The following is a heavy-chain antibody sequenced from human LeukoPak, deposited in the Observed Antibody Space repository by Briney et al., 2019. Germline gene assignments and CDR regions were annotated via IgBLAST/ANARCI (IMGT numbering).Heavy chain of an antibody. CDR1: GYTFTGYY. D-gene: IGHD1-26*01. Sequence: ASVKVSCKASGYTFTGYYMHWVRQAPGQGLEWMGWINPNSGGTNYAQKFQGRVTMTRDTSISTAYMELSRLRSDDTAMYYCARVAGGGSYFRNWFDPWGQGTLVTVSS. CDR3: ARVAGGGSYFRNWFDP. V-gene: IGHV1-2*02. J-gene: IGHJ5*02. CDR2: INPNSGGT.